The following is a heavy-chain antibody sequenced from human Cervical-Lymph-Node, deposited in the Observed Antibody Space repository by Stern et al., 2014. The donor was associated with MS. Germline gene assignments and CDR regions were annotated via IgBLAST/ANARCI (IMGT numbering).Heavy chain of an antibody. CDR3: ASASNFDRSGLDS. Sequence: QLQLQESGPGLVKPSETLSLTCSVSGASVSSDGYYWSWIRQPPGKELEWIGYLYYTGSTNYNPSLRSRVTISAGTSRIQFSLKLSSVTAADTAVYYCASASNFDRSGLDSWGQGTLVTVSS. CDR2: LYYTGST. V-gene: IGHV4-61*08. J-gene: IGHJ4*02. D-gene: IGHD3-22*01. CDR1: GASVSSDGYY.